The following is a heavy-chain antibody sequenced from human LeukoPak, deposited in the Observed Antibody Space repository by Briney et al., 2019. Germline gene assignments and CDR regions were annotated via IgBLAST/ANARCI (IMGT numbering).Heavy chain of an antibody. CDR3: ARRYYDTTGYAFDI. V-gene: IGHV3-21*01. Sequence: GGSLRLSCVASGFTFNTYTMNWVRRAPGKGLEWISCVGRDGSIHYADSVKGRITISRDNAKNSLLLQMNSLRAEDTAIYYCARRYYDTTGYAFDIWGQGTMVTVSS. CDR2: VGRDGSI. J-gene: IGHJ3*02. CDR1: GFTFNTYT. D-gene: IGHD3-22*01.